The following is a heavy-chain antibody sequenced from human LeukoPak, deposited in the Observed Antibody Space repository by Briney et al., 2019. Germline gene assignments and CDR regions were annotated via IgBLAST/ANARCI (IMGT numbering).Heavy chain of an antibody. J-gene: IGHJ4*02. Sequence: GGSLRLPCAAFGFTFSSYAMPWVGKAPGKGLEWVAVISYDGSNKYYADSVKGRFTISRDNSKNTLYLQMNSLRAEDTAVYYCARVGSYSFDYWGQGTLVTVSS. CDR1: GFTFSSYA. V-gene: IGHV3-30-3*01. CDR2: ISYDGSNK. CDR3: ARVGSYSFDY. D-gene: IGHD1-26*01.